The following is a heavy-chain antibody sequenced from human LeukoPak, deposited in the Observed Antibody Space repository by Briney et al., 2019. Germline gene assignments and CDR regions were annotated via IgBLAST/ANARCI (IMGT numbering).Heavy chain of an antibody. J-gene: IGHJ4*02. Sequence: GGSLRLSCAASGFTFNGYSMNWVRQAPGKGLEWVSYISSSGSTIYYADSVKGRFTISRDNAKNSLYLQMNSLRAEDTAVYYCARCSIAVAGPYDYWGQGTLVTVSS. CDR2: ISSSGSTI. CDR3: ARCSIAVAGPYDY. CDR1: GFTFNGYS. V-gene: IGHV3-48*04. D-gene: IGHD6-19*01.